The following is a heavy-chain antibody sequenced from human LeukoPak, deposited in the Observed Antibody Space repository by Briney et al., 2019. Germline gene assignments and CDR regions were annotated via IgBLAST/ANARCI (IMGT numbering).Heavy chain of an antibody. V-gene: IGHV1-18*01. J-gene: IGHJ3*02. D-gene: IGHD3-9*01. CDR1: GYTFTSYG. CDR2: ISAYNGNT. CDR3: AREGADWGYYDILTGYYKNAFDI. Sequence: ASVKVSCKTSGYTFTSYGISWVRQAPGQGLEWMGWISAYNGNTNYAQKVQGRVTMTTDTSTSTAYMELSRLRSDDTAVYYCAREGADWGYYDILTGYYKNAFDIWGQGTMVTVSS.